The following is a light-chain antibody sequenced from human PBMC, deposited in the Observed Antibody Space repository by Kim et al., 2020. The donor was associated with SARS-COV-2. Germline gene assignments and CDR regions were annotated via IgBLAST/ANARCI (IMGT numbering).Light chain of an antibody. CDR1: QSVRIS. Sequence: LSPGERATLSCRASQSVRISLAWYQQKPGQSPRLLIADASNRATGVPARFRGSGSGTDFTLTISSLEPEDFAVYYCLQRSSWPLTFGGGTKVDIK. CDR2: DAS. J-gene: IGKJ4*01. V-gene: IGKV3-11*01. CDR3: LQRSSWPLT.